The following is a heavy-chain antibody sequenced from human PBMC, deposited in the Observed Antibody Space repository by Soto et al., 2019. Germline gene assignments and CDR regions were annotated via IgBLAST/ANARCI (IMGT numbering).Heavy chain of an antibody. CDR2: ISYDGSNK. V-gene: IGHV3-30-3*01. D-gene: IGHD6-6*01. Sequence: GGSLRLSCAASGFTFSSYAMHWVRQAPGKGLEWVAVISYDGSNKYYADSVKGRFTISRDNSKNTLYLQMNSLRAEDTAVYYCARESSSSSTPGGFDYWGQGTLVTVSS. J-gene: IGHJ4*02. CDR3: ARESSSSSTPGGFDY. CDR1: GFTFSSYA.